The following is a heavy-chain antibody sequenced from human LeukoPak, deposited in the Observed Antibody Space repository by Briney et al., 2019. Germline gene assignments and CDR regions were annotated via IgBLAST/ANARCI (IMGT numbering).Heavy chain of an antibody. D-gene: IGHD6-19*01. CDR1: GYTFSRYY. V-gene: IGHV1-46*01. CDR3: ARGLESSGWYGMDV. J-gene: IGHJ6*02. Sequence: ASVKVSCKTSGYTFSRYYIHWVRQAPGQGLEWMGIINTSGATTRYGQKFKGRVTATRDTSTSTVYMERSSLNSEDTAVYYCARGLESSGWYGMDVWGQGTTIIVSS. CDR2: INTSGATT.